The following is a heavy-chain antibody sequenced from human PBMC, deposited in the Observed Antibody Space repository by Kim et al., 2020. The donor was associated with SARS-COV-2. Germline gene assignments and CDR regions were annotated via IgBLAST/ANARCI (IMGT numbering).Heavy chain of an antibody. J-gene: IGHJ6*01. CDR3: ARDDGSGSCGYYYGMDF. Sequence: GVSLRLSCAASGFTFSSYNMNWVRQAPGKGLEWVSSISTSSSTIYYADSVKGRFTISRNNANNSLYLKINMLGAEDAAVYYCARDDGSGSCGYYYGMDF. V-gene: IGHV3-21*01. D-gene: IGHD3-10*01. CDR2: ISTSSSTI. CDR1: GFTFSSYN.